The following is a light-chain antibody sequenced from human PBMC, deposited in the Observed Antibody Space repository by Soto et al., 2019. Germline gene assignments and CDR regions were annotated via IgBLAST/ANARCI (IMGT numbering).Light chain of an antibody. V-gene: IGLV2-14*01. J-gene: IGLJ3*02. CDR1: SSDVGYDNY. CDR3: TSHTASSTWG. Sequence: QSVLTPPASVSGSPGQSITISCTGTSSDVGYDNYVSWFQQHPGKAPKLMIYEVSRRPSGVSNRFSGSKSANTASLTISGLQAEDEADYYCTSHTASSTWGFGGGTKLTVL. CDR2: EVS.